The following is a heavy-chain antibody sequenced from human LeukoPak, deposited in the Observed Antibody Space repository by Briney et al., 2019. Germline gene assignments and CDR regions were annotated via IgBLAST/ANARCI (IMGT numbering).Heavy chain of an antibody. D-gene: IGHD1-26*01. V-gene: IGHV3-23*01. CDR1: GFTFSSYA. J-gene: IGHJ4*02. CDR3: AKDWATSSGSYYGYFDH. CDR2: INTSGGST. Sequence: PGGSLRLSCAASGFTFSSYAMSWVRQAPGKGLEWLSAINTSGGSTYYADSVKGRFTTSRDNSQNTLYLQMNSLRAEDTAVYHCAKDWATSSGSYYGYFDHWGQGTLVTVSS.